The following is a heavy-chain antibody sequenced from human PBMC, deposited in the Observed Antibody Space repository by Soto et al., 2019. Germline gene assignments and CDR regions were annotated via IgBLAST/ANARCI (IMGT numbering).Heavy chain of an antibody. CDR2: IIPIFGTA. J-gene: IGHJ4*02. V-gene: IGHV1-69*13. D-gene: IGHD3-22*01. CDR3: ARCGLYSRGYYYGLDD. Sequence: SVKVSCKASGGTFSSYAISWVRQAPGQGLEWMGGIIPIFGTANYAQKFQGRVTITADESTSTAYMELSSLRSEDTAVYYCARCGLYSRGYYYGLDDWGQGTRVTVSS. CDR1: GGTFSSYA.